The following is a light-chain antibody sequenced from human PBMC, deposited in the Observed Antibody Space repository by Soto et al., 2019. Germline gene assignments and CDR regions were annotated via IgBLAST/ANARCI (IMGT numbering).Light chain of an antibody. V-gene: IGKV1-5*01. CDR2: HAS. J-gene: IGKJ1*01. CDR3: QQYNSYS. CDR1: QSISNW. Sequence: IQLTQSPSTLPASVGDRVTLTCRASQSISNWLAWYQKKPGTAPKLLIYHASILETAAPSRFSGNGSGTEFTLTISSLQPGDFATYYCQQYNSYSFGQGTKVDIK.